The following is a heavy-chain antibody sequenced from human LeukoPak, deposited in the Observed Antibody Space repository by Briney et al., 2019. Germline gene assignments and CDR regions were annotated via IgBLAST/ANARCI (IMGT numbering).Heavy chain of an antibody. J-gene: IGHJ4*02. CDR2: ISAYNGNT. Sequence: ASVKVSCKASGYTFTSYGISWVRQAPGQGLEWMGWISAYNGNTNYAQKLQGRVTMTTDTSTSTAYMELRSLRSDDTAVYYCARALYGTVGATTFGDYWGQGTLVTVSS. D-gene: IGHD1-26*01. CDR1: GYTFTSYG. CDR3: ARALYGTVGATTFGDY. V-gene: IGHV1-18*01.